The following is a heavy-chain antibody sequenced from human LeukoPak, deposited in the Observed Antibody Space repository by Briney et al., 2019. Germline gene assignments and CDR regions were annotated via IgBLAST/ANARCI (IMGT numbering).Heavy chain of an antibody. D-gene: IGHD6-13*01. J-gene: IGHJ5*02. CDR1: GGSISSYY. V-gene: IGHV4-4*07. CDR3: ARLRSAAGIRWFDP. CDR2: IYTSGST. Sequence: PSETLSLTCTVSGGSISSYYWSWIRQPAGKGLEWIGRIYTSGSTNYNPSLKSRVTMSVDTSKNQFSLELSSVTAADTAVYYCARLRSAAGIRWFDPWGQGTLVTVSS.